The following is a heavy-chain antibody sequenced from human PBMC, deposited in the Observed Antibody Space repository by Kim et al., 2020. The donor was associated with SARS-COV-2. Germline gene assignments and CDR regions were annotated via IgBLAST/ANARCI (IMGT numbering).Heavy chain of an antibody. Sequence: SETLSLTCAVYGGSFSGYYWSWIRQPPGKGLEWIGEINHSGSTNYNPSLKSRVTISVDTSKNQFSLKLSSVTAADTAVYYCARDDVYSSSSGDFDYWGQGTLVTVSS. CDR2: INHSGST. CDR3: ARDDVYSSSSGDFDY. V-gene: IGHV4-34*01. J-gene: IGHJ4*02. CDR1: GGSFSGYY. D-gene: IGHD6-6*01.